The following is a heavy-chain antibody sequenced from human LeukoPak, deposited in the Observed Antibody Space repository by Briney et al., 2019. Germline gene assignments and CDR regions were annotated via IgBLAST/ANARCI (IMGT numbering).Heavy chain of an antibody. J-gene: IGHJ4*02. V-gene: IGHV4-4*07. D-gene: IGHD6-19*01. CDR1: DGSISSYY. Sequence: SETLSLTCTVSDGSISSYYWSWIRQPAGKGLEWIGRIYPSGNINYNPSLKSRVTMSVDTSKNQFSLKLSSVTAADTAVYYCTRLYSSGWSLGALDYWGQGTLVTVSS. CDR3: TRLYSSGWSLGALDY. CDR2: IYPSGNI.